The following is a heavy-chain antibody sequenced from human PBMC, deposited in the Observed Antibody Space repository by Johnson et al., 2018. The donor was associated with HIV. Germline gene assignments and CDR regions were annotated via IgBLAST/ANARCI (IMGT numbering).Heavy chain of an antibody. CDR3: ARDPSTAAADSKDAFDI. D-gene: IGHD6-13*01. Sequence: EVQLVESGGGVVRPGGSLRLSCAASGFSFDAYGMSWVRQAPGKGLEWVSDINWNGGSTAYAASVKGRFIIARDNAKNSLYLQMNSLRAEDTALYYCARDPSTAAADSKDAFDIWGQGTMVTVSS. CDR2: INWNGGST. V-gene: IGHV3-20*04. CDR1: GFSFDAYG. J-gene: IGHJ3*02.